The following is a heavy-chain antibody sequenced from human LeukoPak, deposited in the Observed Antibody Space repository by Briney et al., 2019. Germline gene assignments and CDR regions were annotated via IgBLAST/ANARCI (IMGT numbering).Heavy chain of an antibody. CDR3: ARQGIEYSSSF. J-gene: IGHJ4*02. V-gene: IGHV4-39*01. D-gene: IGHD6-6*01. CDR1: GGSISSGSYY. CDR2: IYHSGST. Sequence: SETLSLTCTVSGGSISSGSYYWAWIRQPPGKGLEWIGSIYHSGSTYYNPSLKSRVTISVDTSKNQFSLKLSSVTAADTAVYYCARQGIEYSSSFWGQGTLVTVSS.